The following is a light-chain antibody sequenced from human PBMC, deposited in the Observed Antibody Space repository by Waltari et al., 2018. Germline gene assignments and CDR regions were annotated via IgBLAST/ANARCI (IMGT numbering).Light chain of an antibody. CDR3: ATWDDSLNGL. Sequence: QSVLTQPPSVSGTPGQRVSFSCSGSSSNIGSKSVNWYQQVPGTAPKLLIYSNNHRPSGVPDRFSGSKSGTSASLAISGLQSEDEADYYCATWDDSLNGLFGGGTRLTVL. CDR1: SSNIGSKS. CDR2: SNN. J-gene: IGLJ2*01. V-gene: IGLV1-44*01.